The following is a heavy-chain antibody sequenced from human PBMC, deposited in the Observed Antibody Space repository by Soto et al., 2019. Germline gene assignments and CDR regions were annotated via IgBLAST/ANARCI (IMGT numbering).Heavy chain of an antibody. CDR1: GYTFTGYY. D-gene: IGHD4-17*01. V-gene: IGHV1-2*04. CDR3: ARDYGGQNVYFDY. J-gene: IGHJ4*02. CDR2: INPNSGGT. Sequence: ASVKVSCKASGYTFTGYYMHWVRQAPGQGLEWMGWINPNSGGTNYAQKFQGWVTMTRDTSISTAYMELSSLRSEDTAVYYCARDYGGQNVYFDYWGQGTLVTVPS.